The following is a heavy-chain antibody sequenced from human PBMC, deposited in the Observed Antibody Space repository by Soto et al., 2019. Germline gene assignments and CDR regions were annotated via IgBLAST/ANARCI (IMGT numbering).Heavy chain of an antibody. J-gene: IGHJ3*02. Sequence: GWSLRLSCAASGVTFCSYAVHWVRQAPGKGLEYVSAISSNGGSTYYANSVKGRFTISRDNSKNTLYLQMGSLRAEDMAVYYCARALGYAFDIWGQGTMVTV. CDR3: ARALGYAFDI. V-gene: IGHV3-64*01. CDR2: ISSNGGST. CDR1: GVTFCSYA. D-gene: IGHD7-27*01.